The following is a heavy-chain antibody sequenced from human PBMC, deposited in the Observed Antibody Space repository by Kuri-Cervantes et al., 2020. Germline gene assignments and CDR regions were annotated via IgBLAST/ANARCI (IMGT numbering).Heavy chain of an antibody. J-gene: IGHJ4*02. CDR2: ISYDGSNK. CDR3: ARREHDFWSGYYTGIGQAVDY. CDR1: GPTLSSHG. Sequence: GGSLRLSCAASGPTLSSHGMHWVRQAPGRGLEWVAVISYDGSNKYYADSVKGRFTISRDNSKNTLYLQMNSLRAEDTAVYYCARREHDFWSGYYTGIGQAVDYWGQGTLVTVSS. D-gene: IGHD3-3*01. V-gene: IGHV3-30*03.